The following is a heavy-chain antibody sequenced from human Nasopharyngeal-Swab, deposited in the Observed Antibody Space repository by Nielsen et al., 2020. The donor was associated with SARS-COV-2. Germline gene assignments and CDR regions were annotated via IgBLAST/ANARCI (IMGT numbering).Heavy chain of an antibody. CDR3: AAAISSSWYHYYYYGMDV. CDR2: IVVGSGNT. V-gene: IGHV1-58*01. J-gene: IGHJ6*02. CDR1: GFTFTSSA. Sequence: SVKVSCKASGFTFTSSAVQWVRQARGQRLEWIGWIVVGSGNTNYAQKFQERVTITRDMSTSTAYMELSSLRSEDTAVYYCAAAISSSWYHYYYYGMDVWGQGTAVTVSS. D-gene: IGHD6-13*01.